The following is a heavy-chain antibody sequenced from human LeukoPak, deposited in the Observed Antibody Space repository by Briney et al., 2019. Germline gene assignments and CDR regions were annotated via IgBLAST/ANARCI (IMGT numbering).Heavy chain of an antibody. CDR1: GFTFSSYW. CDR2: IKQDGSET. J-gene: IGHJ1*01. V-gene: IGHV3-7*04. Sequence: GGSRRLSCAASGFTFSSYWMIWVRQAPGKGLEWVANIKQDGSETYYVDSVAGRFTISRDNAKNSLYLQMNSLRAEDTAVYYCARDTAVTGTPAEYFQHWGQGTLVTVSS. D-gene: IGHD6-19*01. CDR3: ARDTAVTGTPAEYFQH.